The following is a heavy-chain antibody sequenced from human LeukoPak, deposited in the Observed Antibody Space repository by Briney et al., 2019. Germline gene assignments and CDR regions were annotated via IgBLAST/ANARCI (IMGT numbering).Heavy chain of an antibody. V-gene: IGHV1-2*02. CDR3: ARGWQINSSGGFVEP. J-gene: IGHJ5*02. CDR2: INPKNGDT. CDR1: GYTFSDYY. D-gene: IGHD6-6*01. Sequence: ASMRVSCKASGYTFSDYYIHWIRQAPGQGLEWMGLINPKNGDTNFAQTFQGRVTMTRDTSITTAYMGLSRLSSDDTAVYYCARGWQINSSGGFVEPWGQGTLVTVSS.